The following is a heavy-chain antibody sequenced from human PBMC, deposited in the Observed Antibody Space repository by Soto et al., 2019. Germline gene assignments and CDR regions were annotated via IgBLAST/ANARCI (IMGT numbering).Heavy chain of an antibody. CDR2: IYYSGST. J-gene: IGHJ3*02. Sequence: SETLSLTCTVSGGSISSYYWSWIRQPPGKGLEWIGYIYYSGSTNYNPSLKSRVTISVDTSKNQFSLKLSSVTAADTAVYYCARHMGDIVVVVAAPDDAFDIWGQGTMVTVSS. D-gene: IGHD2-15*01. CDR1: GGSISSYY. CDR3: ARHMGDIVVVVAAPDDAFDI. V-gene: IGHV4-59*08.